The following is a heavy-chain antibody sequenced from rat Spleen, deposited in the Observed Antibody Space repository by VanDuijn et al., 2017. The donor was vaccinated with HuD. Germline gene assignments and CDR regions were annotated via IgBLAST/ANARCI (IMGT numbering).Heavy chain of an antibody. J-gene: IGHJ2*01. D-gene: IGHD1-6*01. V-gene: IGHV5S14*01. CDR3: ARHGMYTTDSFFDY. CDR1: GFTFSNYG. CDR2: VSTGGGNN. Sequence: EVQLVESGGGLVQPGRSLKLSCAASGFTFSNYGMAWVRQTPTKGLEWVAAVSTGGGNNYYRDSVKGRFTIPRNNAKNTTYLQMDSLRSEDTATYYCARHGMYTTDSFFDYWGQGVMVTVSS.